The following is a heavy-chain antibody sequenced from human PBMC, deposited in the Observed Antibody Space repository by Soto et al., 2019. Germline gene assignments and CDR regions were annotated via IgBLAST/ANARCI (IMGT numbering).Heavy chain of an antibody. CDR3: TTAPSPQYYYDSSGYWFQH. CDR1: GFTFSNAW. V-gene: IGHV3-15*07. J-gene: IGHJ1*01. CDR2: IKSKTDGGTT. Sequence: GGSLRLSCAASGFTFSNAWMNWVRQAPGKGLEWVGRIKSKTDGGTTDYAAPVKGRFTISRDDSKNTLYLQMNSLKTEDTAVYYCTTAPSPQYYYDSSGYWFQHWGQGTLVTVSS. D-gene: IGHD3-22*01.